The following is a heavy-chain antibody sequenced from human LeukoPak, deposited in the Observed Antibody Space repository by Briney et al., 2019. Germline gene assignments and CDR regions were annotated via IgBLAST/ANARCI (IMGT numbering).Heavy chain of an antibody. J-gene: IGHJ4*02. Sequence: ASVKVSCKASGYTFTGYYMHWVRQAPGQGLEWMGWINPNSGGTNYAQKLQGRVTMTTDTSTSTAYMELRSLRSDDTAVYSCARDRAGGLYYFDYWGQGTLVTVSS. V-gene: IGHV1-2*02. CDR1: GYTFTGYY. D-gene: IGHD4-23*01. CDR2: INPNSGGT. CDR3: ARDRAGGLYYFDY.